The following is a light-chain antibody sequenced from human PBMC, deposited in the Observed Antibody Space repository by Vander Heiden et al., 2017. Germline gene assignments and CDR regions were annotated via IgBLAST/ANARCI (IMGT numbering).Light chain of an antibody. Sequence: QPVLPHPPSVSGAPGPWVTISCTGSHSTIGPGYDVHWYQHIPGTATKFLIYGNRKRPSGVPDRFSGSKSGTSASLAITGLQAEDEADYYCQSYDSSLSGVFGGGTKLTVL. CDR3: QSYDSSLSGV. J-gene: IGLJ2*01. CDR1: HSTIGPGYD. V-gene: IGLV1-40*01. CDR2: GNR.